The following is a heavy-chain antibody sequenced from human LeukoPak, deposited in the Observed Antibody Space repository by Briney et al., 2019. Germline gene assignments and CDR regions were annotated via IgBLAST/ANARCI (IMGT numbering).Heavy chain of an antibody. Sequence: PGGSLRLSCAASRFTFSNYWMDWVRQAPGEGLVGVSLINSDGSSTNYADSVKGRFTIYRDNAKNTLYLQMNSLRAEDTAVYYCARGYGDAFDVWGQGTMVTVSS. CDR2: INSDGSST. CDR3: ARGYGDAFDV. D-gene: IGHD4-17*01. V-gene: IGHV3-74*01. J-gene: IGHJ3*01. CDR1: RFTFSNYW.